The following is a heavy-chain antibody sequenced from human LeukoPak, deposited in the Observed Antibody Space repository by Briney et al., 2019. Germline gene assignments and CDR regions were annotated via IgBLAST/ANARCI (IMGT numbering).Heavy chain of an antibody. J-gene: IGHJ4*02. D-gene: IGHD2-15*01. CDR3: ASLACSGGSCYSYTDY. CDR1: GFTFGSYS. V-gene: IGHV3-21*01. Sequence: GGSLRLSCAASGFTFGSYSMNWVRQAPGKGLEWVSSISSSSSYIYYADSVKGRFTISRDNAKNSLYLQMNSLRAEDTAVYYCASLACSGGSCYSYTDYWGQGTLVTVSS. CDR2: ISSSSSYI.